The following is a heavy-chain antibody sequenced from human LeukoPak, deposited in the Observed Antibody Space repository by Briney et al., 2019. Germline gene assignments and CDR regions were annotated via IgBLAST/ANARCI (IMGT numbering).Heavy chain of an antibody. CDR2: ISYDGSNK. CDR1: GFTFSSYG. CDR3: AKDGTPPWGIREAAFDI. J-gene: IGHJ3*02. V-gene: IGHV3-30*18. Sequence: GGSLRLSCAASGFTFSSYGMHWVRQAPGKGLEGVAGISYDGSNKYYADSVKGRFTISRDKSKSTLYLQMNRLSAEDTALYYCAKDGTPPWGIREAAFDIWGQGTMVTVSS. D-gene: IGHD3-16*01.